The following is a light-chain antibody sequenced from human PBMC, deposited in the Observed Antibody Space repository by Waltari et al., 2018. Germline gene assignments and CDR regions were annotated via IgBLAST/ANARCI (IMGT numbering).Light chain of an antibody. CDR1: SSNIGGNT. Sequence: HSVLTQPPSASGTPGQRVTISCSGSSSNIGGNTVNWYQQRPGTAPKLLIHNNNQRPAGVPDRLSGSKSATSASLAISGLQSEDEADYYCAAWDDSLNGWVFGGGTKLTVL. CDR3: AAWDDSLNGWV. V-gene: IGLV1-44*01. CDR2: NNN. J-gene: IGLJ3*02.